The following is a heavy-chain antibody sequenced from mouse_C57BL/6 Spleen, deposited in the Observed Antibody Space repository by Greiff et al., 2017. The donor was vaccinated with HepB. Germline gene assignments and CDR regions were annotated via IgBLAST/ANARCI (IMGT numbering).Heavy chain of an antibody. CDR3: VRQIWIDY. CDR1: GFTFSSYG. CDR2: ISSGGSYT. J-gene: IGHJ2*01. V-gene: IGHV5-6*01. Sequence: EVMLVESGGDLVKPGGSLKLSCAASGFTFSSYGMSWVRQTPDKRLEWVATISSGGSYTYYPDSVKGRFTISRHNAKNTLYLQMSSLKSEDTAMYYCVRQIWIDYWGQGTTLTVSS.